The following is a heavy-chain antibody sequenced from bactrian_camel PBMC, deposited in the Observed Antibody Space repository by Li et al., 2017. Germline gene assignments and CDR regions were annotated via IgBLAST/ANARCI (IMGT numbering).Heavy chain of an antibody. D-gene: IGHD6*01. CDR3: AANSYGGSWYTLNPARYNY. CDR1: GYSAVTLC. CDR2: ITTAGSP. V-gene: IGHV3S53*01. J-gene: IGHJ4*01. Sequence: HVQLVESGGGSVQAGGSLRLSCRFTTGYSAVTLCMGWFRQAPGQEREGVASITTAGSPYIADSVKGRFTISQDNAKNTVYLQMNRLEPEDTAMYYCAANSYGGSWYTLNPARYNYWGQGTQVTVS.